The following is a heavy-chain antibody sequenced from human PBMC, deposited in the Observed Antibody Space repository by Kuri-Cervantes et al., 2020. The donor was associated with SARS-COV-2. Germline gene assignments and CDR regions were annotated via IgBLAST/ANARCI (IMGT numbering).Heavy chain of an antibody. CDR2: ISSSRNYI. D-gene: IGHD2-21*01. CDR1: GFTFSSYN. Sequence: GESLKISCAASGFTFSSYNMNWVRQAPGKGLEWVSSISSSRNYIYYADSVRGRFTISRDNAKNSLYLQMNSLRAEDTAVYYCARDNLWLDYYYMDVWGKGTTVTVSS. J-gene: IGHJ6*03. V-gene: IGHV3-21*01. CDR3: ARDNLWLDYYYMDV.